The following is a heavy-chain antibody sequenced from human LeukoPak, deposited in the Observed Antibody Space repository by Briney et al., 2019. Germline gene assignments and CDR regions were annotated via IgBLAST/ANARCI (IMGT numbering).Heavy chain of an antibody. CDR2: ISGSGGST. Sequence: AGGSLRLSCAASGFTFSSYAMSWVRQAPGKGLEWVSAISGSGGSTYYADSVKGRFTISRDNSKSTLYLQMNNLRAEDTAVYYCAKDRHAPGRYCSSTTCFPFDLWGQGTLVTVSS. CDR3: AKDRHAPGRYCSSTTCFPFDL. J-gene: IGHJ4*02. CDR1: GFTFSSYA. D-gene: IGHD2-2*01. V-gene: IGHV3-23*01.